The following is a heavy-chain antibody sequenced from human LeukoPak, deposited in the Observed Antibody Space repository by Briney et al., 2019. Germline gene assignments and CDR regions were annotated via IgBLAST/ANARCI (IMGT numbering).Heavy chain of an antibody. V-gene: IGHV3-20*01. CDR3: ARGDYYDSSGYRSPLGY. CDR1: GFTFDDYG. D-gene: IGHD3-22*01. J-gene: IGHJ4*02. CDR2: INWNGGST. Sequence: PGGSLRLSCAASGFTFDDYGMSWVRHAPGKGLEWVSGINWNGGSTGYADPVKGRFTISRDNAKNSLYLQMNSLRAEDTALYHCARGDYYDSSGYRSPLGYWGQGTLVTVSS.